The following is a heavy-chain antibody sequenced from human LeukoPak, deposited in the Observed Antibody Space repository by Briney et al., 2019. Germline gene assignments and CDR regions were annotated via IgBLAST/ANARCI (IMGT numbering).Heavy chain of an antibody. D-gene: IGHD7-27*01. Sequence: GASVKVSCKASGGTFSSYAISWVRQAPGQGLEWMGGIIPIFGTANYAQKFQGRVTITADESTSTAYMELSSLRSEDTAVYYRARGGSSHVGTSEINWFDPWGQRTLVTVSS. CDR2: IIPIFGTA. J-gene: IGHJ5*02. CDR1: GGTFSSYA. CDR3: ARGGSSHVGTSEINWFDP. V-gene: IGHV1-69*13.